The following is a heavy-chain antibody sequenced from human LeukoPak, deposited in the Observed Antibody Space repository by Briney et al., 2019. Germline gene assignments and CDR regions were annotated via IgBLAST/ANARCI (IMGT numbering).Heavy chain of an antibody. Sequence: QSLSLTCAISGDSIFTNNVAWNWIRQSPSRGLEWLGRTYYRSKWSFDYAVSVKSRITINADTSKNQFSLQLSSVTPEDTAVYYCARGKYTSFDNWGQGTLVPVSS. CDR2: TYYRSKWSF. J-gene: IGHJ4*02. V-gene: IGHV6-1*01. CDR1: GDSIFTNNVA. D-gene: IGHD6-6*01. CDR3: ARGKYTSFDN.